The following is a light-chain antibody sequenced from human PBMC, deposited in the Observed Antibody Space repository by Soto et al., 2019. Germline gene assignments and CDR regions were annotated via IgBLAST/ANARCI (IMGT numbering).Light chain of an antibody. CDR1: QTIGSW. CDR3: QEYKSYSPYT. V-gene: IGKV1-5*03. J-gene: IGKJ2*01. Sequence: DIQLTQFPSTLSASIGDRVTITCRATQTIGSWLAWYQQKPGKAPKLLIYRASSLETGVPSRFXGSGSGTEFTLTISSLQPDDFASYYCQEYKSYSPYTFGQGTRLEIK. CDR2: RAS.